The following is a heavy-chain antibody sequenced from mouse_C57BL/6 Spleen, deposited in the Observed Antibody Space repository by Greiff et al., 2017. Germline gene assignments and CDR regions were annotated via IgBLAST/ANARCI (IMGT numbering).Heavy chain of an antibody. D-gene: IGHD2-1*01. Sequence: QVQLKQPGAELVKPGASVKVSCKASGYTFTSYWMHWVKQRPGQGLEWIGRIHPSDSDTNYNQKFKGKATLTVDKSSSTAYMQLSSLTSEDSAVYYCAIDGNQAWVAYWGQGTLVTVSA. CDR2: IHPSDSDT. CDR3: AIDGNQAWVAY. J-gene: IGHJ3*01. CDR1: GYTFTSYW. V-gene: IGHV1-74*01.